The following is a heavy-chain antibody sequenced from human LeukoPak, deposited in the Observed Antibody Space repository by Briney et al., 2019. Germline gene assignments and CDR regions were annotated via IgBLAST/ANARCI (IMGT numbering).Heavy chain of an antibody. J-gene: IGHJ4*02. CDR2: ISAYNGNT. V-gene: IGHV1-18*01. D-gene: IGHD2-15*01. CDR1: GYTFTSYG. CDR3: ARQILPGYYFDY. Sequence: ASVKVSCKASGYTFTSYGISWVRQAPGQGLEWMGWISAYNGNTNYAQKLQGRVTMTTDTSTSTAYMELRSLRSDDTAAYYCARQILPGYYFDYWGQGTLVTVSS.